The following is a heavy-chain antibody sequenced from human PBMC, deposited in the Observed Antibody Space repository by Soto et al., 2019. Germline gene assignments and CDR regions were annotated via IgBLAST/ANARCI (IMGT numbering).Heavy chain of an antibody. V-gene: IGHV4-34*01. Sequence: QVQLQQWGAGLLKPSETLSLTCAVYGGSFSGYYWSWIRQPPGKGLEWIGEINHRGYTTYNPSLKSRVTISVDTSKNQFSLKLSSVTAAETAVYYCARVDIVTTNWFDPWGQGTPVTVSS. D-gene: IGHD5-12*01. CDR1: GGSFSGYY. CDR3: ARVDIVTTNWFDP. J-gene: IGHJ5*02. CDR2: INHRGYT.